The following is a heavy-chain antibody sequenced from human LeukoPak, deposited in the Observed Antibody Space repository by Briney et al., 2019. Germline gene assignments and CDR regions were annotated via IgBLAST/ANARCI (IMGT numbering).Heavy chain of an antibody. CDR1: GFTYNNFW. V-gene: IGHV3-7*01. CDR2: IKQDGSEK. J-gene: IGHJ4*02. CDR3: AGGDVTFYFDF. Sequence: GGSLRLSCAASGFTYNNFWMTWVRQAPGKGLEWVANIKQDGSEKFLLDSVKGRFTISRDTAENSISLQMNSLREDDTAVYYCAGGDVTFYFDFWGQGTLVTVSS. D-gene: IGHD2-21*02.